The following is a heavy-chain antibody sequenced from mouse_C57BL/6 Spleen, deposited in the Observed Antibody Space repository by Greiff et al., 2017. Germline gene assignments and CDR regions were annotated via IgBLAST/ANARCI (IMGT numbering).Heavy chain of an antibody. CDR3: ARRGGPYYFDY. V-gene: IGHV1-61*01. CDR2: IYPSDSET. Sequence: QVQLQQPGAELVRPGSSVKLSCKASGYTFTSYWMDWVKQRPGQGLEWIGNIYPSDSETHYNQKFKDKATLTVDKSSNTAYMPLSSLTSEDSAVXYCARRGGPYYFDYWGKGTTLTVAS. J-gene: IGHJ2*01. CDR1: GYTFTSYW.